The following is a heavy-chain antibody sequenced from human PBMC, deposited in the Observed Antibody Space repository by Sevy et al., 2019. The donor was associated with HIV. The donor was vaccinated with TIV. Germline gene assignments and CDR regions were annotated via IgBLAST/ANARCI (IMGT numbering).Heavy chain of an antibody. CDR3: ARHGGIAVATLDY. CDR1: GDSISSSTYY. V-gene: IGHV4-39*01. J-gene: IGHJ4*02. Sequence: SETLSLTCTVSGDSISSSTYYWGWIRQPPGKGLEWIASIYYSGSTYYNVSLESRVTISVDMSKNQFSLRLSSVTAADTAVYYCARHGGIAVATLDYWGQGNLVTVSS. D-gene: IGHD6-19*01. CDR2: IYYSGST.